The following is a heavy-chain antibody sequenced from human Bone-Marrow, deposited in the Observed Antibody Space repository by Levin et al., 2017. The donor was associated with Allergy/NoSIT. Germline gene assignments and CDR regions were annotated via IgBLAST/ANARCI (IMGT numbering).Heavy chain of an antibody. CDR1: GFTFSSSA. D-gene: IGHD3-10*01. J-gene: IGHJ4*02. CDR2: ISGSGGST. CDR3: AKGQKDYYGSGSYYNF. Sequence: LSLPCAASGFTFSSSAMSWVRQAPGKGLEWVSAISGSGGSTYYADSVKGRFTISRDNSKNTLYLQMNSLRAEDTAVYYCAKGQKDYYGSGSYYNFWGQGTLVTVSS. V-gene: IGHV3-23*01.